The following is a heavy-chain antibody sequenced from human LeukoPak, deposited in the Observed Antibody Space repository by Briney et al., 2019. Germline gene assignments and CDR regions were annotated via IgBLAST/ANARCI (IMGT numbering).Heavy chain of an antibody. Sequence: GSLRLSCAASGFTFSSYSMNWVRQAPGKGLEWVSSISSSSSYIYYADSVKGRFTISRDNAKNSLYLQMNSLRAEDTAVYYCARDRGYYYDSAQVVYWGQGTLVTVSS. D-gene: IGHD3-22*01. CDR2: ISSSSSYI. CDR3: ARDRGYYYDSAQVVY. CDR1: GFTFSSYS. J-gene: IGHJ4*02. V-gene: IGHV3-21*01.